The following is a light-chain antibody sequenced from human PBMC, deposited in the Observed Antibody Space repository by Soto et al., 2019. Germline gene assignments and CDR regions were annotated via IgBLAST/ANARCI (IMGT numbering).Light chain of an antibody. V-gene: IGKV3-11*01. CDR2: DAS. J-gene: IGKJ5*01. Sequence: EIVLTQSPATLSLSPGEIANLSCSASQSVSIYLAWYQQKPGQAPRLLIYDASNRATGIPAKFSGSGSGTDFTLTISSLEPEDSAVYYCQQRSNSPPWITFGQGTRLEIK. CDR3: QQRSNSPPWIT. CDR1: QSVSIY.